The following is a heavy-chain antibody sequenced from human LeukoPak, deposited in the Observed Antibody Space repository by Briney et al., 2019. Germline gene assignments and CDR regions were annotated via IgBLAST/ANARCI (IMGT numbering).Heavy chain of an antibody. D-gene: IGHD3-16*02. J-gene: IGHJ4*02. CDR2: IYYSGST. Sequence: LRLSCAASGFTFSSYAMHWIRQPPGKGLEWIGYIYYSGSTSYNPSLKSRVTISVDTSKNQFSLKLSSVTAADTAVYYCARGPNYVWGSYRYFDYWGQGTLVTVAS. CDR3: ARGPNYVWGSYRYFDY. V-gene: IGHV4-30-4*01. CDR1: GFTFSSYAMH.